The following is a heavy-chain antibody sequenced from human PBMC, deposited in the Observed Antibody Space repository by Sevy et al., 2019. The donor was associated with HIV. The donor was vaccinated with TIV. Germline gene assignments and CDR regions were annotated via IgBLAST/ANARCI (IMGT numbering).Heavy chain of an antibody. CDR3: ASHDCSSTSCYGGSFDY. CDR1: GGSISSSSYY. D-gene: IGHD2-2*01. CDR2: IYYSGST. V-gene: IGHV4-39*01. J-gene: IGHJ4*02. Sequence: SETLSLTCTVSGGSISSSSYYWGWIRQPPGKGLEWIGSIYYSGSTYYNPSLKSRVTISVDTSKNQFSLKLGSVTAADTAVYYCASHDCSSTSCYGGSFDYWGQGTLVTVSS.